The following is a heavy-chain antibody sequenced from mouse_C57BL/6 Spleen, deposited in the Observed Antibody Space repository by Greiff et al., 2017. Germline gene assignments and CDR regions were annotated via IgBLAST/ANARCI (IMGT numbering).Heavy chain of an antibody. Sequence: VQLQQPGAELVKPGASVKLSCKASGYTFTSYWMHWVKQRPGRGLEGIGRIDPNSGGTKYNEKFQSKATLTVDKPASTAYMQLSSLTSEDSAVYYCASGGAQNYAMDYWGQGTSVTVSS. CDR1: GYTFTSYW. CDR2: IDPNSGGT. V-gene: IGHV1-72*01. D-gene: IGHD3-2*02. CDR3: ASGGAQNYAMDY. J-gene: IGHJ4*01.